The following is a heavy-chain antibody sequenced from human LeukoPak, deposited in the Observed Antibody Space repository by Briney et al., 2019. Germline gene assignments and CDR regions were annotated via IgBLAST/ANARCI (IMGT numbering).Heavy chain of an antibody. CDR2: IYYSGST. CDR1: GGSISSYY. Sequence: SETLSLTCTVSGGSISSYYWSWSREPPGKGLEWMGYIYYSGSTNYNPSLKSRVTISVDTSKNQFSLKLSSVTAADTAVYYCARVDTAMGYYYYYYMDVWGKGTTVTVSS. V-gene: IGHV4-59*01. J-gene: IGHJ6*03. CDR3: ARVDTAMGYYYYYYMDV. D-gene: IGHD5-18*01.